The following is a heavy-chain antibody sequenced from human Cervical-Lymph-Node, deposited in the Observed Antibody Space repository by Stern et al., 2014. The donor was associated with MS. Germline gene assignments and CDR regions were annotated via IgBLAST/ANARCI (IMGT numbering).Heavy chain of an antibody. CDR2: IYYSGST. Sequence: QVQLQESGPGLLRPSETLSLTCTVSGASITHHFWSWIRQPPGKGLEWIGYIYYSGSTNYNPSLKSRVTISVDTSKNQFSLKLSSVTAADTAVYYCARRRYSYGAFDIWGQGTMVTVSS. V-gene: IGHV4-59*11. CDR1: GASITHHF. CDR3: ARRRYSYGAFDI. J-gene: IGHJ3*02. D-gene: IGHD5-18*01.